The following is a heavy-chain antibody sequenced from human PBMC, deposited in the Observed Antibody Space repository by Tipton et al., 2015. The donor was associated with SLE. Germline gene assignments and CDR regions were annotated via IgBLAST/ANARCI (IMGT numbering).Heavy chain of an antibody. D-gene: IGHD2-8*01. CDR3: ARDLVPNGHIDY. CDR1: GFTFSNYA. J-gene: IGHJ4*02. V-gene: IGHV3-30*04. Sequence: SLRLSCAASGFTFSNYAMHWVRQAPGKGLECVELISYDGSNKYYADSVKGRFTISRDNSKNTLYLQMNSLRAEDTAVYYCARDLVPNGHIDYWGQGTLVTVSS. CDR2: ISYDGSNK.